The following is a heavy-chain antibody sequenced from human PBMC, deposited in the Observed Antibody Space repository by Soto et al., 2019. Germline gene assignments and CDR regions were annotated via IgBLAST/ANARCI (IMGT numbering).Heavy chain of an antibody. Sequence: PGGSLRLSCAASGFIFSSYAMSWVRQAPGKGLEWVSGISGGGSTYYADSVKGRLTISRDNSKNTLYLQMNILRAEDTAVYYCAKVVVGYAVYGDYFDYWGQGTLVTVSS. J-gene: IGHJ4*02. CDR2: ISGGGST. CDR1: GFIFSSYA. V-gene: IGHV3-23*01. CDR3: AKVVVGYAVYGDYFDY. D-gene: IGHD4-17*01.